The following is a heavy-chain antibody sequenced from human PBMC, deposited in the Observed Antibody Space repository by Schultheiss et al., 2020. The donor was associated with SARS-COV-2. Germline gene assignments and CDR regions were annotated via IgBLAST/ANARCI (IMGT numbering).Heavy chain of an antibody. CDR3: ARDVYKSRAFTMVRGEESDY. V-gene: IGHV3-21*01. J-gene: IGHJ4*02. D-gene: IGHD3-10*01. CDR1: GFTFDDNA. CDR2: ISSSSSYI. Sequence: GGSLRLSCAASGFTFDDNAMHWVRQAPGKGLEWVSSISSSSSYIYYADSVKGRFTISRDNAKNSLYLQMNSLRAEDTAVYYCARDVYKSRAFTMVRGEESDYWGQGTLVTVSS.